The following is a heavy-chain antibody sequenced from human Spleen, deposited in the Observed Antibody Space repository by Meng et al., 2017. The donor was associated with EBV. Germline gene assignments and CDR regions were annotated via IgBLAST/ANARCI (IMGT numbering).Heavy chain of an antibody. CDR3: ARIDTTGYNVVP. CDR2: IYHGGST. CDR1: GASITSSNW. V-gene: IGHV4-4*02. D-gene: IGHD3-22*01. J-gene: IGHJ5*02. Sequence: VQLPASGPGLVTPSGTLSLTCAVSGASITSSNWWTWVRQSPGKGLEWIGEIYHGGSTNYNPSLKSRVTILVDKSKNQFSLKVNSVTAADTAVYYCARIDTTGYNVVPWGQGTLVTVSS.